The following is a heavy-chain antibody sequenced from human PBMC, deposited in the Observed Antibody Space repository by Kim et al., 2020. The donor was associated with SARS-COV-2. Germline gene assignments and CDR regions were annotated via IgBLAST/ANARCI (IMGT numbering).Heavy chain of an antibody. Sequence: YADTVKGRFTISRDNAKNSLYLQMNSLRDEDTAVYYCARDQKGYSSSPDYWGQGTLVTVSS. CDR3: ARDQKGYSSSPDY. D-gene: IGHD6-13*01. V-gene: IGHV3-48*02. J-gene: IGHJ4*02.